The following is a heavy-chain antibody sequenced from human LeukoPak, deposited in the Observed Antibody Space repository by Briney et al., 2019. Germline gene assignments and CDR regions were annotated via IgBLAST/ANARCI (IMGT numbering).Heavy chain of an antibody. CDR3: ARVCCGYYYLVY. Sequence: ASVKVSCKASGYSFTSYGISWVRQAPGQGLEWMGWISTYNANTNYALKLQGRVTLTTDTCTSTAYMELKSLRSDDTAVYYCARVCCGYYYLVYWGQGTLVTVSS. CDR1: GYSFTSYG. J-gene: IGHJ4*02. V-gene: IGHV1-18*01. CDR2: ISTYNANT. D-gene: IGHD3-22*01.